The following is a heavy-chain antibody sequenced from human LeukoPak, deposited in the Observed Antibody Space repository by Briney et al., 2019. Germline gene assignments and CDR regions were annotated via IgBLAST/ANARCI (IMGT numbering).Heavy chain of an antibody. D-gene: IGHD1-26*01. CDR3: AKSIIVGATEPLDY. J-gene: IGHJ4*02. CDR2: INSDGSST. V-gene: IGHV3-74*01. Sequence: GGSLRLSCAASGFTFSSYWMHWVRQAPGKGLVWVSRINSDGSSTSYADSAKGRFTISRDNAKNTLYLQMNSLRAEDTAVYYCAKSIIVGATEPLDYWGQGTLVTVSS. CDR1: GFTFSSYW.